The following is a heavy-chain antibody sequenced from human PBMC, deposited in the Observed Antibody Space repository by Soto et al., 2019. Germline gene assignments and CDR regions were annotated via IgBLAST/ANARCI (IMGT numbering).Heavy chain of an antibody. CDR3: AKDRFYATGTYADN. CDR1: GVTLSTYA. D-gene: IGHD2-15*01. J-gene: IGHJ4*02. V-gene: IGHV3-23*01. CDR2: ISSSGDT. Sequence: GGTLRLSCTAPGVTLSTYAMSWVRHAPAKGMEWVSIISSSGDTHYADSVTIRFSISRDKSKNTLCLHLHSPRAADTAVYYCAKDRFYATGTYADNWSQGTLVTVSS.